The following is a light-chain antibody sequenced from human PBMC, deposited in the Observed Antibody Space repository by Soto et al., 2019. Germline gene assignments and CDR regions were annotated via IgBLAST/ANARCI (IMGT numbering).Light chain of an antibody. V-gene: IGKV3D-15*01. J-gene: IGKJ4*01. Sequence: ETLMTQSPATLSASPGERVTLSCRASQNINFNLAWYQQKPGQAPRVLIYGASSRASGIPDRFSGSGSWTDFTPTNSRLEHDDFAFYYCQQYHNWPPLTFGGGTRVHIK. CDR3: QQYHNWPPLT. CDR2: GAS. CDR1: QNINFN.